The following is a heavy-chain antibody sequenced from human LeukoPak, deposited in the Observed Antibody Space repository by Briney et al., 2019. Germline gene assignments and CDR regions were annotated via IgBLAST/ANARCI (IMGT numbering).Heavy chain of an antibody. CDR3: ARTIAAAVSFDY. CDR1: GGSISSYY. J-gene: IGHJ4*02. Sequence: PPETLSLTCTVSGGSISSYYWSWIRQPPGKGLEWIGYIYYSGSTNYNPSLKSRVTISVDTSKNQFSLKLSSVTAADTAEYYCARTIAAAVSFDYWGQGTLVTVSS. V-gene: IGHV4-59*01. D-gene: IGHD6-13*01. CDR2: IYYSGST.